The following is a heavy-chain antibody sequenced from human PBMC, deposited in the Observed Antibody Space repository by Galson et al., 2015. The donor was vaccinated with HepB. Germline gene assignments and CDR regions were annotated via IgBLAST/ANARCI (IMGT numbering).Heavy chain of an antibody. CDR1: GFTFSGSA. V-gene: IGHV3-73*01. CDR3: ARLGDLSGCSSA. D-gene: IGHD2-2*01. J-gene: IGHJ5*02. Sequence: SLRLSCAASGFTFSGSALHWVRQPSGKGLEWVGRIGSNANNYATAYAASVKGRFTISSDDSKNTAFLQLNTLKTEDTAVNYCARLGDLSGCSSAWGQGTQDTVSA. CDR2: IGSNANNYAT.